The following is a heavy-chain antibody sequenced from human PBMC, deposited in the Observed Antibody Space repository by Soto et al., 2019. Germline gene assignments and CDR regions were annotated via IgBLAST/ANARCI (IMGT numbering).Heavy chain of an antibody. Sequence: KPGGSLRLSCAASGFTFSSSTMNWVRQAPGKGLEWVSSISSDSVWIYYAASVKGRFTISRDNAKNSLFLQMSSLRAEDTAVYYCASGSYGDHSDWGQGTLVTVSS. J-gene: IGHJ4*02. V-gene: IGHV3-21*01. CDR1: GFTFSSST. CDR3: ASGSYGDHSD. CDR2: ISSDSVWI. D-gene: IGHD4-17*01.